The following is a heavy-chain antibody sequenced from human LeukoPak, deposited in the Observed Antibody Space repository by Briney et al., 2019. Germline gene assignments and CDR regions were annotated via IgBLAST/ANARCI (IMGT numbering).Heavy chain of an antibody. CDR2: ISYDGSKK. D-gene: IGHD3-22*01. CDR1: GFTFDDYA. CDR3: ARTSYDSSGYDAFDI. J-gene: IGHJ3*02. V-gene: IGHV3-30*04. Sequence: GRSLRLSCAASGFTFDDYAMHWVRQAPGKGLEWVAVISYDGSKKYYADSVKGRFTISRDNSKNTLYLQMNSLRAEDTAVYYCARTSYDSSGYDAFDIWGQGTMVTVSS.